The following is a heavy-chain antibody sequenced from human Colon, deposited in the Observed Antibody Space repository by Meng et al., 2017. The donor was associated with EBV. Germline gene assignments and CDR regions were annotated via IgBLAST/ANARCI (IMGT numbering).Heavy chain of an antibody. V-gene: IGHV4-4*02. Sequence: QWLLQESGGGLVKPSGTLSLTCAVSGTSISTSNWWSWIRQSPGEGLEWIGAIYHNGQTNYNPSLKSRVSMSVDESKNEFSLNLKSVTAADTAVYYCARDGGVTHIPWGQGVLVTVSS. CDR2: IYHNGQT. D-gene: IGHD2-8*02. CDR1: GTSISTSNW. CDR3: ARDGGVTHIP. J-gene: IGHJ5*02.